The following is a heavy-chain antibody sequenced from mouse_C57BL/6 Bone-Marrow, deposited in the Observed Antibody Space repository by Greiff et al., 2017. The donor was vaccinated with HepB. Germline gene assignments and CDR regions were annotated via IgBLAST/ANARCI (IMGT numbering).Heavy chain of an antibody. D-gene: IGHD1-1*01. CDR2: IDPSDSYT. J-gene: IGHJ2*01. CDR3: AGRDY. V-gene: IGHV1-59*01. Sequence: QVQLKQPGAELVRPGTSVKLSCKASGYTFTSYWMHWVKQRPGQGLEWIGVIDPSDSYTNYNQKFKGKATLTVDTSSSTAYMQLSSLTSEDSAVYYCAGRDYWGQGTTLTVSS. CDR1: GYTFTSYW.